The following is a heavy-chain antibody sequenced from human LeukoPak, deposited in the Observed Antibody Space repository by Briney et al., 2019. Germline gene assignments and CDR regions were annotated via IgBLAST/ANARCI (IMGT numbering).Heavy chain of an antibody. CDR3: ARDRSSGWNDEMYYFDY. D-gene: IGHD6-19*01. CDR2: INPNSGGT. CDR1: GYTFTGYY. V-gene: IGHV1-2*02. Sequence: ASVKVSCKASGYTFTGYYMHWVRQAPGQGLEWMGWINPNSGGTNYAQKFQGRVTMTRDTSISTAYMELSRLRSDDTAVYYCARDRSSGWNDEMYYFDYWGQGTLVTVSS. J-gene: IGHJ4*02.